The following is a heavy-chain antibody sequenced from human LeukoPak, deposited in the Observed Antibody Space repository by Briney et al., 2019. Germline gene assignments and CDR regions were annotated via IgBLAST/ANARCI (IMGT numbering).Heavy chain of an antibody. CDR1: GFIFSNYW. CDR3: LAVLRAVAGTLGAFDI. V-gene: IGHV3-43*01. J-gene: IGHJ3*02. Sequence: PGGSLRLSCVASGFIFSNYWMSWVRQVPGKGLEWVSLISWDGGSTYYADSVKGRFTISRDNSKNSLYLQMNSLRTEDTALYYCLAVLRAVAGTLGAFDIWGQGTMVTVSS. CDR2: ISWDGGST. D-gene: IGHD6-19*01.